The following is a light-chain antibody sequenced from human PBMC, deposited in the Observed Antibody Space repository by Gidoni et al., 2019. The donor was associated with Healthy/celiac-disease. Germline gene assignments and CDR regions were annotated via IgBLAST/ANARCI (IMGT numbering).Light chain of an antibody. CDR3: QQYNNWPPLT. CDR2: GAS. J-gene: IGKJ4*01. V-gene: IGKV3-15*01. CDR1: QSGSSN. Sequence: EIVMTQSPATLSVSPGERATLSCRASQSGSSNLAWYQQTPGQAPRLLIYGASTRATGIPARCSGSGSGTEFTLTISSLQSEDFAVYYCQQYNNWPPLTFXGXTKVEIK.